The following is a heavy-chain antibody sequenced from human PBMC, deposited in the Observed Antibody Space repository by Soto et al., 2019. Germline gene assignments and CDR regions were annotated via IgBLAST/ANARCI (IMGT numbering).Heavy chain of an antibody. CDR3: ATDRVAFDM. Sequence: ASVKVSCKASGYMCTVYYIHWVRQAPGQGLEWMGWINPKSGGTKYAEKFQGRVSMTGDTSITTAYLELSSLTSDDTAVYYCATDRVAFDMWGQGTKVTVSS. CDR1: GYMCTVYY. V-gene: IGHV1-2*02. J-gene: IGHJ3*02. CDR2: INPKSGGT. D-gene: IGHD3-22*01.